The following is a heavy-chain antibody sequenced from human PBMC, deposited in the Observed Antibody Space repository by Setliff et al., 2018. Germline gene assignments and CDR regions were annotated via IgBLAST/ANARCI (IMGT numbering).Heavy chain of an antibody. CDR2: MNPNSGKA. CDR3: ARGRPTANPYYYYYMDV. D-gene: IGHD4-4*01. Sequence: ASVKVSCKASGYTFTTYDIIWVRQATGQGLEWMGWMNPNSGKAAYAQKFQGRVNMTRNTSITTAYMELSSLRFEDTAVYYCARGRPTANPYYYYYMDVWGKGTTVTVSS. V-gene: IGHV1-8*02. J-gene: IGHJ6*03. CDR1: GYTFTTYD.